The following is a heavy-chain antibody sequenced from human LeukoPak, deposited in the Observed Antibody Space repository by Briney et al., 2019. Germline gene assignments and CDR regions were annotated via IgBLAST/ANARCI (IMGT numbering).Heavy chain of an antibody. CDR2: IGTAGDT. CDR3: ARALRYRGMDV. D-gene: IGHD3-9*01. V-gene: IGHV3-13*01. Sequence: PGGSLRLSCVASGFTFSSYDMHWVRQATGKGLEWVSAIGTAGDTYYPGSVKDRFTISRENAKNSLYLQMNSLRAGDTAVYYCARALRYRGMDVWGQGTTVTVSS. J-gene: IGHJ6*02. CDR1: GFTFSSYD.